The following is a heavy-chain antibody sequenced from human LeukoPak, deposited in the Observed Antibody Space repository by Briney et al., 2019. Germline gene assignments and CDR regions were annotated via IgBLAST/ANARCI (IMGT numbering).Heavy chain of an antibody. D-gene: IGHD3-10*02. CDR2: IYYSGST. CDR3: ARMYGDYFDY. J-gene: IGHJ4*02. CDR1: GGSISSYY. V-gene: IGHV4-59*01. Sequence: SETLSLTCTVSGGSISSYYWSWIRHPPGKGLEWIGYIYYSGSTNYNPSLKSRVTISVDTSKNQFSLKLSSVTAADTAVYYCARMYGDYFDYWGQGTLVTVSS.